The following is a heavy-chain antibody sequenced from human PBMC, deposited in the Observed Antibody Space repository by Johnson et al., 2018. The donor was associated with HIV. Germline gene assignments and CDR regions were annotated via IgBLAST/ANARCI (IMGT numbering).Heavy chain of an antibody. V-gene: IGHV3-48*01. CDR2: ISSSGTTI. Sequence: VQLVESGGGVVQPGRSLRLSCAASGFTFSSYAMHWVRQAPGKGLEWVSYISSSGTTIYYADSVKGRFTISRDNSKNTLYLQMNSLRAEDTAVYYCARWQQLATDAFDIWGQGTMVTVSS. CDR3: ARWQQLATDAFDI. J-gene: IGHJ3*02. D-gene: IGHD6-13*01. CDR1: GFTFSSYA.